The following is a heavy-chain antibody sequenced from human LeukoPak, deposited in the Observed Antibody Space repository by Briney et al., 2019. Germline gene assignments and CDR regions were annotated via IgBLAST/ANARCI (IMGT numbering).Heavy chain of an antibody. J-gene: IGHJ4*02. CDR1: GGSISSNSYY. Sequence: SETLSLTCSVSGGSISSNSYYWGWIRQPPGKGLEWIGSIYYSGSTYYNPSLKSRVTISVDASKNQFSLKLSSVTAADTAIYYCARGPPPDFDCWGQGTLVTVSS. CDR2: IYYSGST. CDR3: ARGPPPDFDC. V-gene: IGHV4-39*07.